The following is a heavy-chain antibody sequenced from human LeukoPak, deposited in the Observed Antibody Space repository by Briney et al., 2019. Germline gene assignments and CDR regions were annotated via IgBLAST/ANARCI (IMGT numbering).Heavy chain of an antibody. Sequence: PGGSLRLSCAASGFTFSNYGMHWVRQAPGKGLEWVTFIRYDGSNKYYADSVKGRFTISRDNSKNTLYLQMNSLRAEDTAVYYCAKAYSSYFDYWGQGTLVTVSS. CDR3: AKAYSSYFDY. CDR2: IRYDGSNK. J-gene: IGHJ4*02. V-gene: IGHV3-30*02. CDR1: GFTFSNYG. D-gene: IGHD2-21*01.